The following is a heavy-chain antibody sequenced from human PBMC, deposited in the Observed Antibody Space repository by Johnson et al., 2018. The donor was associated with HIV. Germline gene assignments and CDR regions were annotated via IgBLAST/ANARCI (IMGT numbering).Heavy chain of an antibody. CDR3: TRVKDETYSSASRWAFDI. CDR1: GFTFGDYA. CDR2: IRSQAYGGTT. Sequence: VQLVESGGGLVQPGRSLRLSCTASGFTFGDYAMSWFRQAPGKGLEWVGFIRSQAYGGTTDYAASVKGRFTSSRDDAKSIAYMQMNSLKTEDTAVYYCTRVKDETYSSASRWAFDIWGQGTMVTVSS. J-gene: IGHJ3*02. D-gene: IGHD6-19*01. V-gene: IGHV3-49*03.